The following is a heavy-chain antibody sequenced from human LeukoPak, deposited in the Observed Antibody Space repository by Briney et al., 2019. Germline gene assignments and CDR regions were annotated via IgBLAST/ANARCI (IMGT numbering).Heavy chain of an antibody. V-gene: IGHV4-34*01. CDR3: ARGKRWYSSSWYYFDY. D-gene: IGHD6-13*01. J-gene: IGHJ4*02. CDR2: INHSGST. Sequence: PSETLSLTCAVYGGSFSGYYWSWIRQPPGKGLEWIGEINHSGSTNYNPSLKSRVTISVDTSKNQFSLKLSSVTAADTAVYYCARGKRWYSSSWYYFDYWGQGTLVTVSS. CDR1: GGSFSGYY.